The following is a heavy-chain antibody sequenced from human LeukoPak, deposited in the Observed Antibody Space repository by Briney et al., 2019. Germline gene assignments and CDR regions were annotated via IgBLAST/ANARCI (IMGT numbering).Heavy chain of an antibody. CDR2: ISYDGSNK. D-gene: IGHD2-8*01. V-gene: IGHV3-30*18. CDR3: AKEYCSDSVCHSLDY. J-gene: IGHJ4*02. CDR1: GFTFSSSG. Sequence: GGSLRLSCAASGFTFSSSGMHWVRQAPGKGLEWVAVISYDGSNKYYADSVKGRFTFSRDNSKNTLYLQMNSLRAEDTAVYYCAKEYCSDSVCHSLDYWGQGTLVTVSS.